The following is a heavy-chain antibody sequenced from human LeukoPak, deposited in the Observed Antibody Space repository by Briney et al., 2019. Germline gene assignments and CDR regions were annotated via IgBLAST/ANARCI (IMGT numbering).Heavy chain of an antibody. V-gene: IGHV5-51*01. CDR2: IDPDDSYT. Sequence: GESLKISCKGSGYIFTYYWIGWVRQMPGKGLEWMGIIDPDDSYTRYSPSFQGQVTISADKSISTAYLQWSSLKASDTAMYYCARYPNDYSNAGDYWGQGTLVTVSS. CDR3: ARYPNDYSNAGDY. J-gene: IGHJ4*02. CDR1: GYIFTYYW. D-gene: IGHD4-11*01.